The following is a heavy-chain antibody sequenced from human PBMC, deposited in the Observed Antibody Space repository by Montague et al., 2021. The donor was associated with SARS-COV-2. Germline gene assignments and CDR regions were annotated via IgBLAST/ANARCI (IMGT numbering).Heavy chain of an antibody. CDR1: GGSFSGYY. D-gene: IGHD3-22*01. CDR2: INHSGST. J-gene: IGHJ4*02. Sequence: SETLSLTCAVYGGSFSGYYWSWICQPPGKGLEWIGEINHSGSTNYNPSLKSRVTISVDTSKNQFSLKLSSVTAADTAVYYCARRPHYYDSSGYYYPGPQRYYFDYWGQGTLVIVSS. V-gene: IGHV4-34*01. CDR3: ARRPHYYDSSGYYYPGPQRYYFDY.